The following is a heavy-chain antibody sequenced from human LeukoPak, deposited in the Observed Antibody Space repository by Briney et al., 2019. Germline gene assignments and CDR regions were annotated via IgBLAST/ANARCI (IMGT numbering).Heavy chain of an antibody. CDR1: GGSISSYY. J-gene: IGHJ3*01. D-gene: IGHD3-22*01. CDR2: IFYTGST. CDR3: ARSVHYYYDSASYGFALDV. Sequence: SETLSLTCTVSGGSISSYYWSWIRQPPGKGLEWIGNIFYTGSTKYNPSLKSRVTISVDTSKNQFSLKLSSVTAADTAMYYCARSVHYYYDSASYGFALDVWGQGTLVTVSS. V-gene: IGHV4-59*01.